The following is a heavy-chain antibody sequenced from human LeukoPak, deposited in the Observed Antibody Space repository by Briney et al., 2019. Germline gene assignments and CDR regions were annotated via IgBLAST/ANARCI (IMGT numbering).Heavy chain of an antibody. V-gene: IGHV4-34*01. J-gene: IGHJ3*02. CDR3: ARRGMWDLVNNDGFDI. Sequence: PGGTLRLSCAASGFTFSSYGMSWVRQAPGKGLEWIGEINHSGSTNDSPSLKSRVTMSVDTSKNQFSLKLTSVTAADTAVYYCARRGMWDLVNNDGFDIWGQGTMVTVSS. CDR1: GFTFSSYG. CDR2: INHSGST. D-gene: IGHD1-26*01.